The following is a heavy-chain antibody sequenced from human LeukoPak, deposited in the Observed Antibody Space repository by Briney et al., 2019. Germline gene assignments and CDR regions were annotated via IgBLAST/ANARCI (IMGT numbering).Heavy chain of an antibody. CDR3: ARANIAVAGTPFDS. V-gene: IGHV3-7*01. Sequence: GGSLRLSCAASGFTFSSYWMSWVRQAPGKGLEGVANIKQDGSEKYYVDAVKGRFTIPRDNAKNSLYLQMNSLRAEDPVVYYCARANIAVAGTPFDSWGQGTLVTVSS. J-gene: IGHJ4*02. CDR2: IKQDGSEK. D-gene: IGHD6-19*01. CDR1: GFTFSSYW.